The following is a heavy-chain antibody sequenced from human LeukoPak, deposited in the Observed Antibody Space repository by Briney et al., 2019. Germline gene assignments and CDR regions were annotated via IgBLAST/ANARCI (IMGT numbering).Heavy chain of an antibody. CDR2: ISASGGST. Sequence: GGSLRLSCAASGFTFSSYAMNWVRQAPGKGLEWVSGISASGGSTYYADPVKGRFTISRDNSKNTLWLQMNSLRAGDTAVYYCVRGGEIGFDSWGQGTLVTVSS. CDR1: GFTFSSYA. J-gene: IGHJ5*01. CDR3: VRGGEIGFDS. D-gene: IGHD3-16*01. V-gene: IGHV3-23*01.